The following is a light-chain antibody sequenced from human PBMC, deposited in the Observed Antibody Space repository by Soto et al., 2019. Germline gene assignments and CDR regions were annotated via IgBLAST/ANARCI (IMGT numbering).Light chain of an antibody. J-gene: IGLJ1*01. CDR1: SSNIGAGYD. Sequence: QSALTQPPSVSGAPGQRVTISCTGSSSNIGAGYDVHWYQQLPGTAPKLLIYGNSNRPSGVPDRFSGSKSGTSASLAITGLQAEDEADYYCQSYDSSLSGSEVFGTGTKATV. V-gene: IGLV1-40*01. CDR2: GNS. CDR3: QSYDSSLSGSEV.